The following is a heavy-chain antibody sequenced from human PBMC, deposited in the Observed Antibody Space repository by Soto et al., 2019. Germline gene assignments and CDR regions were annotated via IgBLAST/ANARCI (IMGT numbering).Heavy chain of an antibody. CDR3: ARDTPATRGDY. CDR1: GYTFTSYA. D-gene: IGHD1-26*01. CDR2: INAGNGNT. J-gene: IGHJ4*02. Sequence: ASVTVSCQASGYTFTSYAMHWVRQAPGQRLEWMGWINAGNGNTKYSQKFQGRVTITRDTSASTAYMELSSLRSEDTAVYYCARDTPATRGDYWGQGTLVTVSS. V-gene: IGHV1-3*01.